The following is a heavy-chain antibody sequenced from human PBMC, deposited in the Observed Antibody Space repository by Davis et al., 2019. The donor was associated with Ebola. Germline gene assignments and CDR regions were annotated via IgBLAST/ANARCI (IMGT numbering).Heavy chain of an antibody. CDR3: ARGSAYSRFDY. Sequence: MPSETLSLTCAVYGGSFSDYYWTWIRQPPGKGLEWIGEINHSGSANYNPSLKSRVTISVDTSKNQFSLKLTSVTAADTAVYYCARGSAYSRFDYWGQGTLVTVSS. CDR1: GGSFSDYY. V-gene: IGHV4-34*01. J-gene: IGHJ4*02. D-gene: IGHD3-3*01. CDR2: INHSGSA.